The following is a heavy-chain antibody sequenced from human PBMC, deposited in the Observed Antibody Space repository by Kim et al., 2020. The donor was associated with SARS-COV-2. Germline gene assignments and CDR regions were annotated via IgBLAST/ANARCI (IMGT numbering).Heavy chain of an antibody. CDR2: IYSGGSST. J-gene: IGHJ1*01. CDR1: GFTFSSYA. Sequence: GGSLRLSFAASGFTFSSYAMSWVRQAPGKGLEWVSVIYSGGSSTYYADSVKGRFTISRDNSKNTLYLQMNSLRAEDTAVYYCAKVLVITMIVVVITTSDVFSEYFQHWGQGTLVTVSS. D-gene: IGHD3-22*01. V-gene: IGHV3-23*03. CDR3: AKVLVITMIVVVITTSDVFSEYFQH.